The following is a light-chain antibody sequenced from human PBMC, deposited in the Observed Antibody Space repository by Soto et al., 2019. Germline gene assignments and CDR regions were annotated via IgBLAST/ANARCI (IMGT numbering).Light chain of an antibody. Sequence: QSALTQPASVSGSPGQSITISCTGTTSDVGGHNYVSWYQQHPGKAPKLMIYDVSNRPSGVSNRFSGSKSGNTASLTISGLQAEYEADYYCSSYTSSSSTLVVFGGGTKLTVL. J-gene: IGLJ3*02. CDR1: TSDVGGHNY. CDR3: SSYTSSSSTLVV. V-gene: IGLV2-14*03. CDR2: DVS.